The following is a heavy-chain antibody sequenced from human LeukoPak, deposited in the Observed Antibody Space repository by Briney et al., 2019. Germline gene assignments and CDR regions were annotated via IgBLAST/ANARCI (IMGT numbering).Heavy chain of an antibody. Sequence: ASVKVSCKASGYTFTGYYLHWVRQAPGQGLEWMGWINPNSGGTNFAQKFQVRVTLTRDTPISTAYMEVSRLRSDDTAVYFCARERGGSYFDYWGQGTLVTISS. CDR1: GYTFTGYY. J-gene: IGHJ4*02. D-gene: IGHD1-26*01. V-gene: IGHV1-2*02. CDR2: INPNSGGT. CDR3: ARERGGSYFDY.